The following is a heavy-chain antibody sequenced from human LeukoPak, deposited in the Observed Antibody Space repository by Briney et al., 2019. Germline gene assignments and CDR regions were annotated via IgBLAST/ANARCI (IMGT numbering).Heavy chain of an antibody. CDR2: IIPIFGTA. CDR1: GGTFISYA. CDR3: ARGYSSSPAPYYYYYYGMDV. Sequence: SVKVSCKASGGTFISYAISWVRQAPGQGLEWMGGIIPIFGTANYAQKFQGRVTITADESTSTAYMELSSLRSEDTAVYYCARGYSSSPAPYYYYYYGMDVWGQGTTVTVSS. V-gene: IGHV1-69*13. D-gene: IGHD6-6*01. J-gene: IGHJ6*02.